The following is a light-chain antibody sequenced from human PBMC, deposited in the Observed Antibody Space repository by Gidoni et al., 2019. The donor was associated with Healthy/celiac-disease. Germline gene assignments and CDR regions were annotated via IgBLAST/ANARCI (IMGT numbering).Light chain of an antibody. J-gene: IGKJ4*01. CDR1: QSISSY. CDR2: AAS. CDR3: QQSYSTPVT. Sequence: DIQMTQSPSSLSASVGDRVTITCRASQSISSYLNLYQQKPGKAPKLLIYAASSLQSGVQSRFSGSGSGTDFTLTISSLLPEVFAPYYCQQSYSTPVTFGGGTKVEIK. V-gene: IGKV1-39*01.